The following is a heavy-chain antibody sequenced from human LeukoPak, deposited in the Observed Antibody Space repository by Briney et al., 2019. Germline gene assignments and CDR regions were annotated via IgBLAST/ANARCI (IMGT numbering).Heavy chain of an antibody. Sequence: GGSLRLSCAASGFTFSSSAMSWVRQAPGEGLEWVPSITASGGSTFYADSVKGRFTISRDNAKNTLYLQMHSLRAEDTALYYCAKRAPYYFDYWGQGTLVTVSS. CDR1: GFTFSSSA. J-gene: IGHJ4*02. CDR2: ITASGGST. CDR3: AKRAPYYFDY. V-gene: IGHV3-23*01.